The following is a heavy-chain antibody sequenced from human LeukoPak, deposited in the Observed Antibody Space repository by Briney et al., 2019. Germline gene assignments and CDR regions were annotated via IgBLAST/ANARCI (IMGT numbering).Heavy chain of an antibody. J-gene: IGHJ4*02. CDR2: IKEDGSEK. CDR3: AKDHSSSWSIDY. Sequence: GGSLRLSCATSGFTFSSYWMSWVRQAPGKGLEWVADIKEDGSEKYYVHSVKGRFTISRDNAKNSLYLQMNSHRAEETAVYYCAKDHSSSWSIDYWGQGTLVTVSS. V-gene: IGHV3-7*01. CDR1: GFTFSSYW. D-gene: IGHD6-13*01.